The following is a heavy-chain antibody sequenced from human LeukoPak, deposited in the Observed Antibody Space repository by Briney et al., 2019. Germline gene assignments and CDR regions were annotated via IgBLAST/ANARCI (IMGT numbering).Heavy chain of an antibody. J-gene: IGHJ2*01. CDR3: ATERGEWDQLFWYFDL. V-gene: IGHV3-30*09. CDR1: GFTFFTYG. D-gene: IGHD3-16*01. CDR2: ISYDGGNQ. Sequence: GRSLRLSCAASGFTFFTYGFHWVRQAPGKGLEWVALISYDGGNQHYADSVKGRFAISRDNSKSTLYLQMNSLRPEDSAVYYCATERGEWDQLFWYFDLWGRGTLVIVSS.